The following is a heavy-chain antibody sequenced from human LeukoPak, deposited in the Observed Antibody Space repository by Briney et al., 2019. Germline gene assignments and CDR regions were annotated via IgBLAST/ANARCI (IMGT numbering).Heavy chain of an antibody. V-gene: IGHV3-30*18. J-gene: IGHJ4*02. D-gene: IGHD2-15*01. CDR2: ISSDGTKK. CDR3: AKRREYCSGGSCYSLDS. CDR1: GLRFSDYG. Sequence: PGRSLRLSCAASGLRFSDYGMHCVRQAPGRGLEWVAVISSDGTKKAYADSVKGRFTISRDNSENTLYLQMSSLRAEDTAVYYCAKRREYCSGGSCYSLDSWGQRTLVTVSS.